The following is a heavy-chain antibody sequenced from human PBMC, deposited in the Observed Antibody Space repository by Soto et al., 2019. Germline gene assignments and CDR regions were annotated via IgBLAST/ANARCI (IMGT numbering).Heavy chain of an antibody. CDR3: VRTSLVVAAATREDY. D-gene: IGHD2-15*01. CDR1: GFTFSNYV. CDR2: ISGSGDGR. V-gene: IGHV3-23*01. J-gene: IGHJ4*02. Sequence: GGSLRLSCDTSGFTFSNYVMTWVRQAPGRGLEWVSSISGSGDGRSYADSVKGRFTISRDNSENTLYLQMNSLRAEDTAVYYCVRTSLVVAAATREDYWGQGTLVTVSS.